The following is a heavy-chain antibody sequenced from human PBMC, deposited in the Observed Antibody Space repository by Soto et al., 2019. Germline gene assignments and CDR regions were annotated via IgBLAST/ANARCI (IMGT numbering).Heavy chain of an antibody. V-gene: IGHV4-59*01. Sequence: SETLSLTCTVSGDSISAFYWGWMRQSPGKELEWIGYVYSTGSTNYNPSLKSRVTISVDRSKNQFSLKLTSANAADTAVYYCARGRTVRNYADDSSDYFYFFDYWGQGTQVTVSS. CDR3: ARGRTVRNYADDSSDYFYFFDY. J-gene: IGHJ4*02. CDR2: VYSTGST. D-gene: IGHD3-22*01. CDR1: GDSISAFY.